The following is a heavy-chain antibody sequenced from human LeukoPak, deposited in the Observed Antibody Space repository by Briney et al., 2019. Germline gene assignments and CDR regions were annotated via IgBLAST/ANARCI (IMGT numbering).Heavy chain of an antibody. CDR3: AGSSGWYPTYYFDY. J-gene: IGHJ4*02. Sequence: SVKVSCKASRGTFSSYAISWVGQARGQGLEWMGGIIPIFGTANYAQKFQGRVTITADKSTSTAYMELSSLRSEDTAVYYCAGSSGWYPTYYFDYWGQGPLVTVSS. CDR2: IIPIFGTA. D-gene: IGHD6-19*01. V-gene: IGHV1-69*06. CDR1: RGTFSSYA.